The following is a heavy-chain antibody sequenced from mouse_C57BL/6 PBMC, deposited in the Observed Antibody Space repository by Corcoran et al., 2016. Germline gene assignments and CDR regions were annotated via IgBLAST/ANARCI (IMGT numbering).Heavy chain of an antibody. V-gene: IGHV9-3*01. J-gene: IGHJ3*01. D-gene: IGHD3-3*01. CDR3: ARGASLDNWFAY. CDR1: GYTFTNYE. CDR2: INTYSGVP. Sequence: QIQLVQSGPELKKPGETVKISCKASGYTFTNYEMSWVKQAPGKGLKWMGWINTYSGVPTYADDFKGRFAFSLETSASTAYLQINNLKNEDTATYVSARGASLDNWFAYWGQGTLVTVSA.